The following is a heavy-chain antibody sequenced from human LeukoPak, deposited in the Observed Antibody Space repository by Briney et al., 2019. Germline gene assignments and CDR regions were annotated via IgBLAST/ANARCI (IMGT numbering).Heavy chain of an antibody. D-gene: IGHD1-26*01. J-gene: IGHJ2*01. CDR3: ARGVGATYDL. V-gene: IGHV4-59*01. CDR2: IYYSGRT. CDR1: GGSISSYY. Sequence: PSETLSLTCTVSGGSISSYYWSWIRQPPGKGLEWIGYIYYSGRTNYNPSLKSRVTISVDTYKNQFSLKLSSVTAADTAVYYCARGVGATYDLWGRGTLVTVSS.